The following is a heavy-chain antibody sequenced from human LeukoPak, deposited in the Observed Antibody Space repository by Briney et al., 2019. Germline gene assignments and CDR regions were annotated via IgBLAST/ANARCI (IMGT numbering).Heavy chain of an antibody. J-gene: IGHJ4*02. Sequence: PGGSLRLSCAASGFTFSSYGMHWVRQAPGKGLEWVAFIRYDGSNKYYADSVKGRFTISRDNSKNTLYLQMNSLRAEDTAVYYCAKGGENYDISGYYYEGQTFDYCGQGSLVTVSS. CDR2: IRYDGSNK. CDR1: GFTFSSYG. CDR3: AKGGENYDISGYYYEGQTFDY. V-gene: IGHV3-30*02. D-gene: IGHD3-22*01.